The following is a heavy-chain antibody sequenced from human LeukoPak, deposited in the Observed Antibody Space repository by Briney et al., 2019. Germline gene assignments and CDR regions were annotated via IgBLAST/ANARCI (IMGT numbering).Heavy chain of an antibody. J-gene: IGHJ4*02. D-gene: IGHD5-18*01. CDR1: GFTFSSYA. Sequence: PGGSLRLSCAASGFTFSSYAMHWVRQAPGKGLEYVSAISSNGGSTYYANSVKGRFTISRDNSRNTLYLQMGSLRAEDMAVYYWARNRDSAMVRPFDYRGQGTLVTGS. CDR2: ISSNGGST. CDR3: ARNRDSAMVRPFDY. V-gene: IGHV3-64*01.